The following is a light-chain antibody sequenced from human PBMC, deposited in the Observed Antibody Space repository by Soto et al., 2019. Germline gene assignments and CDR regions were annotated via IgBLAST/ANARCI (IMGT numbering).Light chain of an antibody. J-gene: IGLJ1*01. CDR2: DVS. CDR1: SSDVGGYNY. V-gene: IGLV2-14*01. Sequence: QSVLXQPASVSGSPGQSITISCTGTSSDVGGYNYVSWYQQHPGKAPKLMIYDVSNRPSGVSNRFSGSKSGNTASLTISGLQAEDEADYYCSSYTSSSTLPFGTGTKVTVL. CDR3: SSYTSSSTLP.